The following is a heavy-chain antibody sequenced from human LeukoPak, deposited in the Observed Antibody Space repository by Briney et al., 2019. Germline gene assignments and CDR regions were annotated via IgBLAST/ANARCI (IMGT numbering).Heavy chain of an antibody. CDR1: NGSISTYY. D-gene: IGHD3-3*01. CDR2: VYARGNT. J-gene: IGHJ4*02. Sequence: SETLSLTCTVSNGSISTYYCNWIRQPAGKGLEWIGHVYARGNTNYNPSLKSRVTMSVDTSKNQFSLTLRSVTAADTAVYYCTTGQSGYPDFWGQETLVTVSS. CDR3: TTGQSGYPDF. V-gene: IGHV4-4*07.